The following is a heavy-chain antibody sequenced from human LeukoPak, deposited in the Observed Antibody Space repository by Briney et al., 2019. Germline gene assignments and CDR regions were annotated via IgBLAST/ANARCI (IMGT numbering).Heavy chain of an antibody. CDR2: ISSNGGST. V-gene: IGHV3-64*01. CDR3: ARDILTGYHDY. D-gene: IGHD3-9*01. Sequence: PGGSLRLSCAASGFTFSSYAMHWVRQAPGKELEDVSAISSNGGSTYYANSVKGRFTISRDNSKNTLYLQMGSLRAEDMAVYYCARDILTGYHDYWGQGTLVTVSS. J-gene: IGHJ4*02. CDR1: GFTFSSYA.